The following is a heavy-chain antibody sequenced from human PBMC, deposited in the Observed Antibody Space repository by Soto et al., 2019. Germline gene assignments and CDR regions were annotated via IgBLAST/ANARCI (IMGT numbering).Heavy chain of an antibody. CDR3: ARMASTAAAGKIFDY. D-gene: IGHD6-13*01. CDR1: WFSLSNARMG. Sequence: XGPTLGNPTETLTLTCTVYWFSLSNARMGVSCIRQPPGKALEWLAHIFSNDEKSYSTSLKSRLTISKDTSKSQVVLTMTNMDPVDTATYYCARMASTAAAGKIFDYWRQGTLVTVSS. J-gene: IGHJ4*02. CDR2: IFSNDEK. V-gene: IGHV2-26*01.